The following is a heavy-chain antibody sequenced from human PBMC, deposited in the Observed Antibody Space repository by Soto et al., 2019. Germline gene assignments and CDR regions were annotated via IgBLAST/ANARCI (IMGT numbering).Heavy chain of an antibody. CDR3: AKDLGYYDSSGYYDPDY. V-gene: IGHV3-23*01. D-gene: IGHD3-22*01. J-gene: IGHJ4*02. CDR2: ISGSGGST. CDR1: GFTFSSYA. Sequence: GSLRLSCAASGFTFSSYARSWVRQAPGKGLGWVSAISGSGGSTYYADSVKGRFTISRDNSKNTLYLQMNSLRAEDTAVYYCAKDLGYYDSSGYYDPDYWGQGTLVTVSS.